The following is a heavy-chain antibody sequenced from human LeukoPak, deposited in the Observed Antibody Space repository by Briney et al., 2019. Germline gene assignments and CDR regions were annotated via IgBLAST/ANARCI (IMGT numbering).Heavy chain of an antibody. Sequence: GRPLWLSCAASVYTLTNHAISRVGQAPGKGLEWVSTISGNGGSTYYADSVKGRFTTSRDNSKNTVYLQMNSLRAEDTAVYYCAKRIAATSFDYWGQGTLVTVSS. CDR3: AKRIAATSFDY. CDR2: ISGNGGST. CDR1: VYTLTNHA. V-gene: IGHV3-23*01. J-gene: IGHJ4*02. D-gene: IGHD6-13*01.